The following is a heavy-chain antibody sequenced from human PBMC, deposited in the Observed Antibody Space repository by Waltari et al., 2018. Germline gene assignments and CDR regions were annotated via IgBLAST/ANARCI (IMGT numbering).Heavy chain of an antibody. CDR3: ARSRFLGSNSAMSY. D-gene: IGHD1-20*01. J-gene: IGHJ4*02. CDR1: GYTFTGYY. V-gene: IGHV1-2*02. CDR2: INPNSGGT. Sequence: QVQLVQSGAEVKKPGASVKVSCKAAGYTFTGYYMHWVRQAPGQGREWRGWINPNSGGTNSAQKFQGRVTMTRDPSISTAYMELSRLRADDTAVYYCARSRFLGSNSAMSYWGQGTLVTVSS.